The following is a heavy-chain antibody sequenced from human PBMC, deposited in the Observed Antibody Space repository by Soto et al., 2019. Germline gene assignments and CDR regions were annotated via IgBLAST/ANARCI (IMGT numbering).Heavy chain of an antibody. CDR3: ASGASRGYPYFFDS. J-gene: IGHJ4*02. CDR1: EGTFNSYA. Sequence: QAQVVQSGAEVRKPGSSVKLSCKASEGTFNSYAIAWVRQAPGQGLEWMGGFIPYYITLNYAQKFQERVTITADDSTNTGYMELSSLRSDDTAGYFCASGASRGYPYFFDSCAQGTLVTVSS. D-gene: IGHD6-13*01. V-gene: IGHV1-69*01. CDR2: FIPYYITL.